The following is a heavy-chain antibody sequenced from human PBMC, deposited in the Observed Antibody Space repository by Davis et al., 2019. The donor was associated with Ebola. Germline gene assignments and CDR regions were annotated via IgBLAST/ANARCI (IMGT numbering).Heavy chain of an antibody. J-gene: IGHJ5*02. V-gene: IGHV3-7*01. CDR1: GFTFSSYW. D-gene: IGHD2-15*01. CDR2: IKEDGSEK. CDR3: ARTPVVAASYNWFDP. Sequence: GESLKISCAASGFTFSSYWMSWVRQAPGKGLEWVANIKEDGSEKYYVDSVKGRFTISRDSAKNSLYLQMNSLRDEDTAVYYCARTPVVAASYNWFDPWGQGTLVTVSS.